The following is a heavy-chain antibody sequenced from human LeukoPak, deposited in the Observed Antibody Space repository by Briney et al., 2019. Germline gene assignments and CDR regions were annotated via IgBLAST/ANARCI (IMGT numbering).Heavy chain of an antibody. V-gene: IGHV3-23*01. CDR3: AKSVSGNIAAGLDY. D-gene: IGHD6-13*01. Sequence: GGSLRLSCAASGFTFSIYAMSWVRQAPGKGLQWVSSITSRGESTWYVDSVKGRFTITRDNSKDTLYLQMNMRADDTAVYYCAKSVSGNIAAGLDYWGQGTLVTVSS. CDR1: GFTFSIYA. J-gene: IGHJ4*02. CDR2: ITSRGEST.